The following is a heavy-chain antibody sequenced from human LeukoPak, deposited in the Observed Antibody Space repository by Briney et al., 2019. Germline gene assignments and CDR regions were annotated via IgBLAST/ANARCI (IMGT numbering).Heavy chain of an antibody. CDR1: GFTFSSYW. J-gene: IGHJ4*02. D-gene: IGHD4-17*01. Sequence: PGGSLRLSCAASGFTFSSYWMSWVRQAPGKGLEWVANIKQDGSEKYYVDSVKGRFTISRDNAKNSLYLQMNSLRVEDTALYFCAKDRAVYGDSGFDYWGQGTLVTVSS. CDR3: AKDRAVYGDSGFDY. CDR2: IKQDGSEK. V-gene: IGHV3-7*03.